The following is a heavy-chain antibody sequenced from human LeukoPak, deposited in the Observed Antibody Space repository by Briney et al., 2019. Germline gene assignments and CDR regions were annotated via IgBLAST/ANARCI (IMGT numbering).Heavy chain of an antibody. D-gene: IGHD2-2*01. CDR3: VRDQAYY. J-gene: IGHJ4*02. Sequence: DSVRGRFTISRDNSKNTLYLQMNSLKVEDTAVYYCVRDQAYYWGQGTLVTVPS. V-gene: IGHV3-30*03.